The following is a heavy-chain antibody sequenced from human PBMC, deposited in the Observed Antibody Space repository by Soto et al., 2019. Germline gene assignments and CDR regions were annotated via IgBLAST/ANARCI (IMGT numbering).Heavy chain of an antibody. D-gene: IGHD6-6*01. CDR3: AREGQLAY. J-gene: IGHJ4*02. CDR1: GFTFSSYW. V-gene: IGHV3-7*03. Sequence: GGSLRLSCVASGFTFSSYWMSWVRQAPGKGLEWVANIKQDGSERYYVDSVKGRFTIARDNAKNSLYLQMNTLRAEDTAVYYCAREGQLAYWGQGTLVTVS. CDR2: IKQDGSER.